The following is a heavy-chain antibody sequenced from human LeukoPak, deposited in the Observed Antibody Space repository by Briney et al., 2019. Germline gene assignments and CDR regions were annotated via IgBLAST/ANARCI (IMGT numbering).Heavy chain of an antibody. CDR3: ARGRPPTITMFYFDY. Sequence: SETLSLTCSVSGGSISGYYWSWIRLPPGKGLEWIGSIYYSGSTNYNPSLQSRVTISVDTSKNQFSLNLSSVTAADTAVYYCARGRPPTITMFYFDYWGQGTLVTVSS. CDR2: IYYSGST. D-gene: IGHD3-10*02. V-gene: IGHV4-59*01. CDR1: GGSISGYY. J-gene: IGHJ4*02.